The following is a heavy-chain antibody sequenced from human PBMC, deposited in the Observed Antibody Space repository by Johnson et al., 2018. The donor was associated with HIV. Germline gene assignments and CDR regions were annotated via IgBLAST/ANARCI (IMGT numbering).Heavy chain of an antibody. CDR3: VRDTLAWGLLPPIGGFDI. V-gene: IGHV3-30*04. Sequence: QVQLMESGGGVVQPGRSLRLSCAASGFSFSSYAMHWVRQAPGKGLEWVAVVSYDGSERYYADSVKGRFTISRDSSKNTLYLQMNSLRAEDTAVYYCVRDTLAWGLLPPIGGFDIWGQGTMVTVSS. CDR1: GFSFSSYA. CDR2: VSYDGSER. J-gene: IGHJ3*02. D-gene: IGHD1-26*01.